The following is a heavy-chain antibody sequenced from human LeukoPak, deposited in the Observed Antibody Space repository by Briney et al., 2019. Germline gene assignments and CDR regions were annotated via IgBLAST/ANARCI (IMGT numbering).Heavy chain of an antibody. V-gene: IGHV1-18*01. CDR2: VSTYNGNT. CDR1: GYTFTTYV. Sequence: ASVKVSCKASGYTFTTYVLSWVRQAPGQGLEWMGWVSTYNGNTNYAQKLRGRAIMTTDASTSTAFVGLWSLTSDDTAVYYCTRERHYKFDYWGQGTLVTVSS. D-gene: IGHD1-14*01. J-gene: IGHJ4*02. CDR3: TRERHYKFDY.